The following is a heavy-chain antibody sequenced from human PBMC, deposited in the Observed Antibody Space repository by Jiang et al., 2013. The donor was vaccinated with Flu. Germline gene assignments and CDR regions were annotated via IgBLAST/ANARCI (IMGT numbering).Heavy chain of an antibody. Sequence: GAEVKKPGESLRISCKASGYNFTTYWIGWVRQMPGKGLEWMGIIYPGDSDTRYSPSFQGQVTISADKSISTAYLQWSSLKASDTAMYYCVRREDGSGWAGRNFYFDFWGRGTLVTVSS. V-gene: IGHV5-51*01. CDR1: GYNFTTYW. D-gene: IGHD6-19*01. CDR3: VRREDGSGWAGRNFYFDF. J-gene: IGHJ2*01. CDR2: IYPGDSDT.